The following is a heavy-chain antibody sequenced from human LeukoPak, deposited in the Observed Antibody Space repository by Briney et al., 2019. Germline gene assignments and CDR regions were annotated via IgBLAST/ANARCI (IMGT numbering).Heavy chain of an antibody. CDR1: GFTFSSYG. J-gene: IGHJ4*02. CDR3: ANEYGDYGVDY. Sequence: GGSLRLSCAASGFTFSSYGMHWVRQAPGKGLEWVAVISYDGSNKYYADSVKGRFTISRDNSKNTLYLQMNSLRAEDTAVYYCANEYGDYGVDYWGQGTLVTVSS. V-gene: IGHV3-30*18. D-gene: IGHD4-17*01. CDR2: ISYDGSNK.